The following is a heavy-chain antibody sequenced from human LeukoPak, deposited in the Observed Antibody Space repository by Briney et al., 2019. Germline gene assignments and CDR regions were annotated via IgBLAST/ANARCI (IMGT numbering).Heavy chain of an antibody. CDR3: ARDSDKYRGCAFDI. D-gene: IGHD2-2*01. CDR2: IKEDGTEK. CDR1: GFSFNFFW. V-gene: IGHV3-7*01. J-gene: IGHJ3*02. Sequence: GGSLRLSCAASGFSFNFFWMSWVRQAPGKGLEWVANIKEDGTEKHYVASVKGRFTISRDNGKKSLYLEMNRLRGEDTAVYYCARDSDKYRGCAFDIWGQGAMVTVSS.